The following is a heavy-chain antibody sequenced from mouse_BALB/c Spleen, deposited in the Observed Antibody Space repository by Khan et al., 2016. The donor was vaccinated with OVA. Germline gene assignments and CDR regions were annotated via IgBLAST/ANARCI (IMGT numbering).Heavy chain of an antibody. CDR1: GYTFTSYW. Sequence: QVQLQQSGAELAKPGASVKMSCKASGYTFTSYWMHWVQQRPGQGLEWIGYIHPSTVYNVYNQQFTNKATWTSDKSSSTAYMHLSSLTAEDAAVYYCARGGYVSFAYWGQGTLVTVSA. CDR3: ARGGYVSFAY. J-gene: IGHJ3*01. CDR2: IHPSTVYN. V-gene: IGHV1-7*01.